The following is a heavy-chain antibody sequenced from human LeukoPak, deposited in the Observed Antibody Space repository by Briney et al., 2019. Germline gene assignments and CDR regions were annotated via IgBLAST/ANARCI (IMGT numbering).Heavy chain of an antibody. J-gene: IGHJ4*02. CDR2: IYYSGSA. CDR3: AGRGWFGELFPYYFDY. CDR1: GGSISSSSSC. D-gene: IGHD3-10*01. V-gene: IGHV4-39*01. Sequence: SETLSLTCTVSGGSISSSSSCWGWLRQPPGKGLEWNASIYYSGSAYYNSSLKRLSTISVDTTKNKFSLKLSPVTAADTAVYYCAGRGWFGELFPYYFDYWGQGTLVTVSS.